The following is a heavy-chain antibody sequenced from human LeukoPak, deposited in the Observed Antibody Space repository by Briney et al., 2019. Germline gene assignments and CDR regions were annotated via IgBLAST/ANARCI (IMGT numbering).Heavy chain of an antibody. Sequence: SETLSLTCTVSGDSVNSYYWSWIRQPPGKGLEWIGSIYYSGNTNYNPSLKSRVTISVDTSKNQFSLKLSSVTAADTAVYYCARVHGDYGWRWFDPWGQGTLVTVSS. V-gene: IGHV4-59*02. CDR2: IYYSGNT. CDR3: ARVHGDYGWRWFDP. D-gene: IGHD4-17*01. J-gene: IGHJ5*02. CDR1: GDSVNSYY.